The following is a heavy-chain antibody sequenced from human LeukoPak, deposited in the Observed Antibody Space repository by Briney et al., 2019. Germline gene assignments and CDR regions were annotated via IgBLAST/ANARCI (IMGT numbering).Heavy chain of an antibody. CDR2: IYTSGST. Sequence: SETLSLTCSVSGGSISSYYWSWIRQPAGKGLEWIGRIYTSGSTNYNPSLKSRVTMSVDTSKNQFSLKLSSVTAADTAVYYCASSTPGRNWFDPWGQGTLVTVSS. D-gene: IGHD1-1*01. CDR1: GGSISSYY. V-gene: IGHV4-4*07. J-gene: IGHJ5*02. CDR3: ASSTPGRNWFDP.